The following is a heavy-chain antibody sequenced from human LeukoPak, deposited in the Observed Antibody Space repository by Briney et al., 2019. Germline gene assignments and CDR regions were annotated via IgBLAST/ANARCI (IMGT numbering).Heavy chain of an antibody. J-gene: IGHJ4*02. D-gene: IGHD2-15*01. Sequence: GASVKVSSKASGYTFTGYYIHWVRQAPGQGLEWMGWINPHSGGRNLAQKFQGRVTMTGDTSISTAYMELSRPRSDDTAVYYCARDLAVTWWLVNWGQGTLVTVSS. CDR1: GYTFTGYY. CDR2: INPHSGGR. CDR3: ARDLAVTWWLVN. V-gene: IGHV1-2*02.